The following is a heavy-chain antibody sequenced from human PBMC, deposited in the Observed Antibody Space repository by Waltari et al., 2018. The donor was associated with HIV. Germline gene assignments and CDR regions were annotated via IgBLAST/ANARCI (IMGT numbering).Heavy chain of an antibody. CDR2: ISSSSTFI. Sequence: VQLVESGGGLVKPGGSLRLSCAASGFTFSCYSLNWVRQAPAKGLEWVSSISSSSTFIYYADSVKGRFTISRDNAKNSLYLQMNSLRAEDTAVYYCARDRQGTVTKDFDYWGQGTLVTVSS. V-gene: IGHV3-21*01. J-gene: IGHJ4*02. D-gene: IGHD4-17*01. CDR1: GFTFSCYS. CDR3: ARDRQGTVTKDFDY.